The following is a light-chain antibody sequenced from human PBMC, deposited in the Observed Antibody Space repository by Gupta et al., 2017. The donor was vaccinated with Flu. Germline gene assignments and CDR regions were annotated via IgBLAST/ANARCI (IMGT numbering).Light chain of an antibody. CDR2: EGS. J-gene: IGKJ2*02. V-gene: IGKV2-30*01. CDR1: QSHVYNNGIIS. Sequence: PLTFGQPAYTSFRSSQSHVYNNGIISLNWLQQRPGQSPRRIIYEGSTRDFRDTDRCSGSGTDTAFTLKSSGGEDEDVGVYYRKRGRPPWTFGQGTKVEI. CDR3: KRGRPPWT.